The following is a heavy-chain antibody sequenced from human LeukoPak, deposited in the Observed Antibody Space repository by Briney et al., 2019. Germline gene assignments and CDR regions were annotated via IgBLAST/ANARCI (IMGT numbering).Heavy chain of an antibody. D-gene: IGHD6-13*01. CDR2: INHSGST. V-gene: IGHV4-34*01. Sequence: SETLSLTCAVYGGSFSGYYWSWIRQPPGKGLEWIGEINHSGSTNYNPSLKSRVTISVDTSKNQFSLKLSSVTAADTAVYYCARKRGWEQQPVFDYWGQGTLVTVSS. CDR1: GGSFSGYY. CDR3: ARKRGWEQQPVFDY. J-gene: IGHJ4*02.